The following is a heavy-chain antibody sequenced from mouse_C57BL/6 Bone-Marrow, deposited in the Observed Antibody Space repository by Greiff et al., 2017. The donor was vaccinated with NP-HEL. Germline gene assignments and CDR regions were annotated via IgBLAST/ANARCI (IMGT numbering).Heavy chain of an antibody. Sequence: EVKLMESGPELVKPGASVKMSCKASGYTFTDDNMHWVKQSHGKSLEWIGYINPNNGGTSYNQKFKGKATLTVNKSSSTAYMELRSLTSEDSAVYYCARSPSSSNYAMDYWGQGTSVTVSS. CDR2: INPNNGGT. V-gene: IGHV1-22*01. J-gene: IGHJ4*01. CDR3: ARSPSSSNYAMDY. CDR1: GYTFTDDN.